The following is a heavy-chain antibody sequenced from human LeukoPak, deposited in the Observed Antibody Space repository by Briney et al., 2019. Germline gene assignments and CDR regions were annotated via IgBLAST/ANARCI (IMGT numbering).Heavy chain of an antibody. V-gene: IGHV3-21*01. Sequence: GGSLRLSCAASGFTFSSYSMNWVRQAPGKGLEWVSSISSSSSYIYYADSVKGRFTISRDNAKNSLYLQMNSLRAEDTAVYYCARGSSSNSNFYMDVWGKGTTVTVSS. D-gene: IGHD6-13*01. CDR3: ARGSSSNSNFYMDV. J-gene: IGHJ6*03. CDR1: GFTFSSYS. CDR2: ISSSSSYI.